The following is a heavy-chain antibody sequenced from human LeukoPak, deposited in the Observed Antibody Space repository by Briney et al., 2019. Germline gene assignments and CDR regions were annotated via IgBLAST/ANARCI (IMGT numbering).Heavy chain of an antibody. D-gene: IGHD6-19*01. V-gene: IGHV4-59*01. CDR2: IYYSGGT. CDR1: GGSISSYY. CDR3: ARDGSGWYKRYYFDY. J-gene: IGHJ4*02. Sequence: SETLSLTCTVSGGSISSYYWSWIRQPPGKGLEWIGYIYYSGGTNYNPSLKSRVTISVDTSKNQFSLKLSSVTAADTAVYYCARDGSGWYKRYYFDYWGQGTLVTVSS.